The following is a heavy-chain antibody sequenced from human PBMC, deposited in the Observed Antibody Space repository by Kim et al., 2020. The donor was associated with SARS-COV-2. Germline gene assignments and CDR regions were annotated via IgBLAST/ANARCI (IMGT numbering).Heavy chain of an antibody. J-gene: IGHJ4*02. D-gene: IGHD2-15*01. CDR3: ARDEVVVAEPDY. Sequence: YAASVTGRLTISRDNSKNPLNLQMNSLTAEDSAVYYRARDEVVVAEPDYWGQGTLVTVSS. V-gene: IGHV3-33*01.